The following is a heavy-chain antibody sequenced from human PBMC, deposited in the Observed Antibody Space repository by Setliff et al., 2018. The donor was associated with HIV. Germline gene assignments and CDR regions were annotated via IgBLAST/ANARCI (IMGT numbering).Heavy chain of an antibody. J-gene: IGHJ3*02. CDR1: GYRFTSHW. Sequence: GESLKISCKGSGYRFTSHWIAWVGQMPGKGLEWMGIIYPGDCETRYSPSFQGQVTFSADKTVSTAYLQWSSLRPSDTAMYYCAREIRTIEGGALDIWGQGTLVTVSS. V-gene: IGHV5-51*01. D-gene: IGHD1-1*01. CDR2: IYPGDCET. CDR3: AREIRTIEGGALDI.